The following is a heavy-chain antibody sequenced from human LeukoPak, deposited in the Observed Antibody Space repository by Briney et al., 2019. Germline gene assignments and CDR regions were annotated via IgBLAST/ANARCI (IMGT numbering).Heavy chain of an antibody. J-gene: IGHJ3*02. CDR3: ARDSEMATVDAFDI. CDR2: ISSSSSYI. D-gene: IGHD5-24*01. Sequence: GGSLRLSCAASGFIFSSYWMSWVRQAPGKGLEWVSSISSSSSYIYYADSVKGRFTISRDNAKNSLYLQMNSLRAEDTAVYYCARDSEMATVDAFDIWGQGTMVTVSS. CDR1: GFIFSSYW. V-gene: IGHV3-21*01.